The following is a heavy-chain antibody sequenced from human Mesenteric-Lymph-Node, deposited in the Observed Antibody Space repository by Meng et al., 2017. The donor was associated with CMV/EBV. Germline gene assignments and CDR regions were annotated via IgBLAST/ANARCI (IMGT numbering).Heavy chain of an antibody. CDR2: INPSGGDT. D-gene: IGHD6-19*01. J-gene: IGHJ4*02. CDR3: ARMYNSGWPFDY. V-gene: IGHV1-46*04. CDR1: GYTFSTYE. Sequence: SCKASGYTFSTYEMHWVRQAPGQGLEWMGIINPSGGDTTYGQKLQGRVALTRDTSTNIVYMELSSLRFEDTAVYYCARMYNSGWPFDYWGQGTLVTVSS.